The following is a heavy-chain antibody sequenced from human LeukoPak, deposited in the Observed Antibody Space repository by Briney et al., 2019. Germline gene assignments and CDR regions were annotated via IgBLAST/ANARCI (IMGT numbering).Heavy chain of an antibody. CDR3: ARDRGETYGDYSPWYWFDP. J-gene: IGHJ5*02. D-gene: IGHD4-17*01. Sequence: ASVKVSCKASGYTFTSYGISWVRQAPGQGLEWMGWISAYNGNTNYAQKLQGRVTMTTDTSTSTAYMELRSLRSDDTAVYYCARDRGETYGDYSPWYWFDPWGQGTLVTVPS. CDR1: GYTFTSYG. CDR2: ISAYNGNT. V-gene: IGHV1-18*01.